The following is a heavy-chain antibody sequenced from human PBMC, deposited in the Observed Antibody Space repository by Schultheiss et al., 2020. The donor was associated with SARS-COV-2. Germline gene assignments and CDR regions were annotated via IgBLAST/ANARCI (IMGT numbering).Heavy chain of an antibody. CDR2: IIPIFGTA. CDR3: ARGYSSGWYEEYYYGMDV. D-gene: IGHD6-19*01. V-gene: IGHV1-69*13. Sequence: SVKVSCNASGYTFTSYAMNWVRQAPGQGLEWMGGIIPIFGTANYAQKFQGRVTITADESTSTAYMELSSLRSEDTAVYYCARGYSSGWYEEYYYGMDVWGQGTTVTVSS. CDR1: GYTFTSYA. J-gene: IGHJ6*02.